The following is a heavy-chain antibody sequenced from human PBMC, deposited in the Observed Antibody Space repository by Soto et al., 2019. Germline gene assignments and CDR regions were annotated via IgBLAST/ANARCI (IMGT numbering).Heavy chain of an antibody. CDR1: GYTFTTYW. D-gene: IGHD2-8*01. V-gene: IGHV5-51*01. CDR3: ARHGTNSYFYYGMDV. Sequence: GESLKISCKGSGYTFTTYWIGWVRQMPGKGLEWMGIIYPGDSDTRYSPSFQGQVTISADKSISTAYLQWSSLKASDTAIYYCARHGTNSYFYYGMDVWGQGTTVTAP. J-gene: IGHJ6*02. CDR2: IYPGDSDT.